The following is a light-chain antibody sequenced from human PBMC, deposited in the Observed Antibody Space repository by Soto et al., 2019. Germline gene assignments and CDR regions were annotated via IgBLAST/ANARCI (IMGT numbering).Light chain of an antibody. CDR1: QSVNNY. V-gene: IGKV1-39*01. J-gene: IGKJ4*01. Sequence: DIPMTQSPSSLSAFIGDRVTITCRANQSVNNYLNWYQQKPGKAPKLLIYAASSLNSGAPSRVSGSGSGTDFTLTLSGLQYEDVATYFCQQSYSAPLTFGGGTRVEIK. CDR2: AAS. CDR3: QQSYSAPLT.